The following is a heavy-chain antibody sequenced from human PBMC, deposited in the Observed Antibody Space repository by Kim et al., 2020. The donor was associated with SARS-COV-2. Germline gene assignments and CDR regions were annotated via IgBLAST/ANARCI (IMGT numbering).Heavy chain of an antibody. CDR1: GFIFRNYA. CDR3: AKGLGFFGSGSYWSDF. D-gene: IGHD3-10*01. CDR2: SDRDDGT. V-gene: IGHV3-23*01. J-gene: IGHJ4*02. Sequence: GGSLRLSCAASGFIFRNYAMIWVRQTPRKGLEWVSTSDRDDGTFYADSVKGRFNVSRDNSKNTLYLQMNTLRAEDTAVYYCAKGLGFFGSGSYWSDFWGQGTLVTISS.